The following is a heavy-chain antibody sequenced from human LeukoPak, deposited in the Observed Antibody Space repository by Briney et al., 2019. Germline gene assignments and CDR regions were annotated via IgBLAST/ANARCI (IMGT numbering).Heavy chain of an antibody. CDR2: IKPDGSKK. D-gene: IGHD2-21*01. CDR3: ASQPAVIVLDY. CDR1: GFTFSSYW. J-gene: IGHJ4*02. Sequence: GGSLRLSCAASGFTFSSYWMTWVRQAPGKGLEWVANIKPDGSKKSYVDSVKGRFTISRDNAKNSLYLQMNSLRVEDTAVYYCASQPAVIVLDYWAQGNLVTVSS. V-gene: IGHV3-7*01.